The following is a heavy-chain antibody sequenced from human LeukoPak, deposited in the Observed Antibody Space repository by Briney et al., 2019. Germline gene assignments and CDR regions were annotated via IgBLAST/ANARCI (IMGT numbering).Heavy chain of an antibody. Sequence: PSETLSLTCAVYGGSFSGYYWSWIRQPPGKGLEWIGEINHSGSTNYNPSLKSRVTISVDTSKNQFSLKLSSVTAADTAVYYCARVVQQWLVQGTYFDYWGQGTLVTVSS. D-gene: IGHD6-19*01. V-gene: IGHV4-34*01. CDR1: GGSFSGYY. CDR2: INHSGST. J-gene: IGHJ4*02. CDR3: ARVVQQWLVQGTYFDY.